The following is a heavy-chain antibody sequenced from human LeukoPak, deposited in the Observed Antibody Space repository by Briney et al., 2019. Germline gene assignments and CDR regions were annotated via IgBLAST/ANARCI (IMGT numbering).Heavy chain of an antibody. J-gene: IGHJ4*02. CDR1: GFTFSNAW. D-gene: IGHD4-17*01. CDR2: IKRKTDGGTT. V-gene: IGHV3-15*01. CDR3: SAATVTSSGLFYFDY. Sequence: GGSLRLSCAASGFTFSNAWVSWVRQAPGKGLEWVGRIKRKTDGGTTDYAAPVKGRFTISRDDSKNTVYLQMNSLKTEDTAVYYCSAATVTSSGLFYFDYWGQGTLVTVSS.